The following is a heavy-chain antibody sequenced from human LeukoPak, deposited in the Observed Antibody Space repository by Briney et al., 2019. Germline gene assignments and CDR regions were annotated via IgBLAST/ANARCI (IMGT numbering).Heavy chain of an antibody. CDR1: GDSFSRNTYS. CDR3: ARRGSMGGSFVGAFDI. CDR2: IYYTGRT. D-gene: IGHD1-26*01. Sequence: SETLPLACTVSGDSFSRNTYSWGWIRQPPGKGLEWIGSIYYTGRTFYNPSLKSRVTISVDTSKNQFSLKLSSVTAADTAVYYCARRGSMGGSFVGAFDIWGQGTMVTVSS. V-gene: IGHV4-39*01. J-gene: IGHJ3*02.